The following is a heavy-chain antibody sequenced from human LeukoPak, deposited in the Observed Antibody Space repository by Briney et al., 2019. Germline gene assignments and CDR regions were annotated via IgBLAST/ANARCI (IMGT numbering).Heavy chain of an antibody. V-gene: IGHV4-59*11. CDR1: GGFTNGHY. Sequence: PSESVSLMCPVYGGFTNGHYWGWIRQPRGKGMGWPGYLYYTGTTHNHPTLGRRHTISEDTSKYQFSLRLSSVTAADPAGYYCSRGSGGSLDFWGQGTLVIVSS. D-gene: IGHD3-10*01. CDR3: SRGSGGSLDF. CDR2: LYYTGTT. J-gene: IGHJ4*02.